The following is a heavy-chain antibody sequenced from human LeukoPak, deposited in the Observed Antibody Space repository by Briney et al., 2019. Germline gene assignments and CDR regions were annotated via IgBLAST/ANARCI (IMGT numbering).Heavy chain of an antibody. D-gene: IGHD1-26*01. V-gene: IGHV3-74*01. CDR2: IRPDGRET. CDR1: GFTFTNHW. CDR3: GRDAVLGSASVDY. Sequence: GGSLRLSCAASGFTFTNHWMHWVRQAPGEGLVWVSRIRPDGRETNHADSVKGRFTISRDNAKNTLYLQMNSLGAEDTAVYYCGRDAVLGSASVDYWGQGVLVTVSS. J-gene: IGHJ4*02.